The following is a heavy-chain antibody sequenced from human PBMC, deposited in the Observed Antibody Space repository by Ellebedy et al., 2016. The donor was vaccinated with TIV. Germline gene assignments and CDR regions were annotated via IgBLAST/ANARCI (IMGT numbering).Heavy chain of an antibody. J-gene: IGHJ4*02. CDR3: ARGYGGISPFDY. V-gene: IGHV4-39*07. CDR1: GGSISSSSYY. Sequence: MPSETLSLTCTVSGGSISSSSYYWGWIRQPPGKGLEWIGSIYYSGITFYNPSLKSRVTISIDTSRNQFSLKLTSVTAADTAVYYCARGYGGISPFDYWGQGTLVTVSP. CDR2: IYYSGIT. D-gene: IGHD4-23*01.